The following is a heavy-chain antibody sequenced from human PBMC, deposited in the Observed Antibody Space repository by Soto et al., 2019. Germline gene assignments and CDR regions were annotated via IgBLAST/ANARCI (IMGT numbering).Heavy chain of an antibody. Sequence: QVQLVESGGGVVQPGRSLRLSCAASGFTFGTYAMPWVRQAPGQGLEWVAVISYDGSNKYYADSVRGRFTISRDKSKNTVYLQMNSLRAEDTAVYYCAKGMNYDYNYSLDVWGQGTTVTVSS. CDR1: GFTFGTYA. CDR3: AKGMNYDYNYSLDV. CDR2: ISYDGSNK. J-gene: IGHJ6*02. V-gene: IGHV3-30*18.